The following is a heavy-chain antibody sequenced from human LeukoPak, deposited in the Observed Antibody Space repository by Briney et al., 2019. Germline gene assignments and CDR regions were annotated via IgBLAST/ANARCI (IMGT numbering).Heavy chain of an antibody. CDR2: ISYDGSNK. Sequence: GGSLRLSWAASGFTFSSYAMHWVRQAPGKGLEWVAVISYDGSNKYYADSVKGRFTISRDNSKNTLYLQMNSLRAEDTAVYDCARVGRATGGYWGQGTLVTVSS. V-gene: IGHV3-30-3*01. D-gene: IGHD3-10*01. J-gene: IGHJ4*02. CDR3: ARVGRATGGY. CDR1: GFTFSSYA.